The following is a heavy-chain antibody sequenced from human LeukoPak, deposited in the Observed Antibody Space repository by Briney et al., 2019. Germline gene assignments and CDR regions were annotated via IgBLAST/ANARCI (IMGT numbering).Heavy chain of an antibody. CDR1: GGTFSSYA. Sequence: SVKVSCKASGGTFSSYAISWVRQAPGQGLEWRGRIIPIFGTANYAQKSQGRVTITTDESTSTAYMELSSLRSEDTAVYYCARDCLYHHACDAFEIWGQGTMVTVSS. V-gene: IGHV1-69*05. J-gene: IGHJ3*02. D-gene: IGHD1-14*01. CDR3: ARDCLYHHACDAFEI. CDR2: IIPIFGTA.